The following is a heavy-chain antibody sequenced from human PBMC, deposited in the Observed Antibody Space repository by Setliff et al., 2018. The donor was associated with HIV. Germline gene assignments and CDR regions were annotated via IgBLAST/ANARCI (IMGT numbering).Heavy chain of an antibody. Sequence: SETLSLTCTVSGVSFSTDMYYWGWIRQPPGKGLEWVGSVYYNGKIFYNPSLKSRVTISLDSSKNQLSLRLKSVTAADTAVYFCARRAESTTTWFSSWYSYDMDVWGQGTKVTV. CDR2: VYYNGKI. D-gene: IGHD2-15*01. CDR1: GVSFSTDMYY. J-gene: IGHJ6*02. CDR3: ARRAESTTTWFSSWYSYDMDV. V-gene: IGHV4-39*01.